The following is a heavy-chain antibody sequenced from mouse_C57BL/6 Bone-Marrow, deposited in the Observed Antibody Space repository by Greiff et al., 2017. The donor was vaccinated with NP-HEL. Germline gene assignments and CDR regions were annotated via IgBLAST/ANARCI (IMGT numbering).Heavy chain of an antibody. D-gene: IGHD6-5*01. V-gene: IGHV5-6*01. Sequence: EVQRVESGGDLVKPGGSLKLSCAASGFTFSSYGMSWVRQTPDKGLEWVATISTGGGYTYYPDNVKGRFTISRDKSNNTLYLQLSSLNAEDTAMYYCARQAPMYYFDYWGQGTTLTVSS. J-gene: IGHJ2*01. CDR2: ISTGGGYT. CDR1: GFTFSSYG. CDR3: ARQAPMYYFDY.